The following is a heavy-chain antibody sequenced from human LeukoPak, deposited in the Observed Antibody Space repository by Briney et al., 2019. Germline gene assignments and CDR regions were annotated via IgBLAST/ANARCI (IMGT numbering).Heavy chain of an antibody. V-gene: IGHV1-18*01. Sequence: ASVKVSCKASGYTFIGYSISWVRQAPGHGLEWMGWITPYNGNTNYVQNFQGRVTMTTDTTTSTAYMELRSLRSDDTAVYYCAREYGGNPGLFGYWGQGTLVTVSS. CDR2: ITPYNGNT. D-gene: IGHD4-23*01. CDR3: AREYGGNPGLFGY. CDR1: GYTFIGYS. J-gene: IGHJ4*02.